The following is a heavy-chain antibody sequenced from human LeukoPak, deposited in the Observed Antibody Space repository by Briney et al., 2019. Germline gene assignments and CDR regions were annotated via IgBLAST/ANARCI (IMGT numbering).Heavy chain of an antibody. D-gene: IGHD1-26*01. J-gene: IGHJ4*02. Sequence: SETLSLTYAFCGGSFRVYYWLGMPQPPGKGLEWIGEINHRGSTNYNPSLKSRVTISLDTSKNQFSLKLSSVTAADTAVYYCARGDTYIGSYCGFWGEGTLVSVSS. V-gene: IGHV4-34*01. CDR1: GGSFRVYY. CDR2: INHRGST. CDR3: ARGDTYIGSYCGF.